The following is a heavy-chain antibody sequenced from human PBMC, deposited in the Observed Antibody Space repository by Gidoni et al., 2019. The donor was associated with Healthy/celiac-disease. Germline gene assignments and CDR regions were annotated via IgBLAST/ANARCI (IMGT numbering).Heavy chain of an antibody. CDR1: GFTFSDYY. D-gene: IGHD5-18*01. Sequence: QVQLVESGGGLVKPGGSLRLSCAASGFTFSDYYMSWIRQAPGKGLEWVSYISSSSSYTNYADSVKGRFTISRDNAKNSLYLQMNSLRAEDTAVYYCARDPVDTAMVTGYYYYGMDVWGQGTTVTVSS. J-gene: IGHJ6*02. CDR2: ISSSSSYT. CDR3: ARDPVDTAMVTGYYYYGMDV. V-gene: IGHV3-11*06.